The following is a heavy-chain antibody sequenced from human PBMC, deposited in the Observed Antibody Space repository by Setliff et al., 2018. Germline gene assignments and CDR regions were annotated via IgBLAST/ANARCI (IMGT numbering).Heavy chain of an antibody. V-gene: IGHV3-23*01. CDR2: ISGSAQTT. D-gene: IGHD2-2*01. J-gene: IGHJ4*02. CDR1: GFTFSSYA. Sequence: PGGSLRLSCAASGFTFSSYAITWVRQAPGKGLEWVSMISGSAQTTYYADSVKGRFTISRDNSKNSLYLQMNSLRAEDTAVYYCARAHSSTLSVHDYWGQGTLVTVSS. CDR3: ARAHSSTLSVHDY.